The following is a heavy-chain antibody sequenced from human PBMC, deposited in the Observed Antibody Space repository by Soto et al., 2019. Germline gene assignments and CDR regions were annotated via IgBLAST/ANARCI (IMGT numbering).Heavy chain of an antibody. V-gene: IGHV1-69*01. D-gene: IGHD6-13*01. CDR1: GGTFSTYS. J-gene: IGHJ5*02. CDR3: ARGANHGSSGYFWFDP. Sequence: QMQLVQSGAEVRMPGSSVKVSCKASGGTFSTYSINWVRQAPGQGLECMGGIIPLFGTTNYAQKFKGRVTITADESTSTAYMELSRLRAEDAAVYYCARGANHGSSGYFWFDPWCQVTLVTVSS. CDR2: IIPLFGTT.